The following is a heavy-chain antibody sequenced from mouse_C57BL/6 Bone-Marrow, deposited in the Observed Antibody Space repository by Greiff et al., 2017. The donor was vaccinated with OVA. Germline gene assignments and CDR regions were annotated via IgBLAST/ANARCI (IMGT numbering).Heavy chain of an antibody. CDR2: INPYNGGT. D-gene: IGHD2-4*01. CDR3: ARGWYDYSWYFDV. J-gene: IGHJ1*03. CDR1: GYTFTDYY. Sequence: EVQVVESGPVLVKPGASVKMSCKASGYTFTDYYMNWVKQSHGKSLEWIGVINPYNGGTSYNQKFKGKATLTVDKSSSTAYMELNSLTSEDSAVYYCARGWYDYSWYFDVWGTGTTVTVSS. V-gene: IGHV1-19*01.